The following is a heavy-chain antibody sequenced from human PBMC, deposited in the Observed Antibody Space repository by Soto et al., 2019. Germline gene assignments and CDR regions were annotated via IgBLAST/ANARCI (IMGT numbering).Heavy chain of an antibody. CDR3: ARIGNPDASLYFDY. CDR1: GGSISIGVYY. CDR2: TYHTGST. V-gene: IGHV4-31*03. J-gene: IGHJ4*02. Sequence: QVQLGESGPGLVKPSQTLSLTCTVSGGSISIGVYYWNWIRQHPGKGLEWIGYTYHTGSTYYNPSLESRVTISVDPSKNQFSLKLSSVTAADTAVYYCARIGNPDASLYFDYWGQGALVTVSS.